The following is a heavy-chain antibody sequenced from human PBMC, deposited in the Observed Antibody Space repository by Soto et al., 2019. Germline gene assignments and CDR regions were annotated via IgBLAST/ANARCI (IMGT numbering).Heavy chain of an antibody. CDR2: INYSGST. Sequence: PSETLSLTCIVSSGSMSSSLNHWGWIRQPPGKGLEWIGNINYSGSTYYNPSLQSRLTISVDTSNNQFSLTLSSVTAADTAVYYCASPKIAFYNWFDPWGQGTLVTVSS. CDR1: SGSMSSSLNH. CDR3: ASPKIAFYNWFDP. D-gene: IGHD3-3*02. V-gene: IGHV4-39*01. J-gene: IGHJ5*02.